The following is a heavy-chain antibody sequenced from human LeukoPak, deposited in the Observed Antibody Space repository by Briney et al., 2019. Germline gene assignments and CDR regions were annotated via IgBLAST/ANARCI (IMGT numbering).Heavy chain of an antibody. Sequence: SVKVSCKASGGTFSSYAISWVRQAPGQGLEWMGRIIPTLGIANYAQKFQGRVTITADKSTSTAYMELSSLRSEDTAVYYCARSQDYYDSSGYYCLDYWGQGTLVTVSS. CDR1: GGTFSSYA. CDR2: IIPTLGIA. J-gene: IGHJ4*02. CDR3: ARSQDYYDSSGYYCLDY. D-gene: IGHD3-22*01. V-gene: IGHV1-69*04.